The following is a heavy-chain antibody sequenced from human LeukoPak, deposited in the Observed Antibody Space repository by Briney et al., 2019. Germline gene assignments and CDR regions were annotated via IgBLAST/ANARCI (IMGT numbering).Heavy chain of an antibody. CDR1: GFTFSDYW. Sequence: GGSRRLSCAASGFTFSDYWMTWVRQAPGKGLEWVANIKEDGSEKYYVDSVKGRFTISRDNARNSLYLQMNSLRAEDTAMYYCARDLLVVVPADKYFYYMDVWGKGTTVTVSS. J-gene: IGHJ6*03. CDR3: ARDLLVVVPADKYFYYMDV. CDR2: IKEDGSEK. V-gene: IGHV3-7*01. D-gene: IGHD2-2*01.